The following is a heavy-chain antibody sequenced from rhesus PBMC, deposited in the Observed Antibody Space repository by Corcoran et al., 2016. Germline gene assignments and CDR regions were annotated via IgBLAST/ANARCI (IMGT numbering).Heavy chain of an antibody. J-gene: IGHJ4*01. D-gene: IGHD6-43*01. CDR2: ISGSSGST. V-gene: IGHV4-65*01. Sequence: QVQLQESGPGLVKPSETLSLTCAVSGGSVSSSNWWSWIRKPPGKGLEWIWYISGSSGSTYYNPSLKSRVTISTDTSKNQFSLKLSSVTAADTSVYYCAREDPGGIAAAGVDYWGQGVLVTVSS. CDR1: GGSVSSSNW. CDR3: AREDPGGIAAAGVDY.